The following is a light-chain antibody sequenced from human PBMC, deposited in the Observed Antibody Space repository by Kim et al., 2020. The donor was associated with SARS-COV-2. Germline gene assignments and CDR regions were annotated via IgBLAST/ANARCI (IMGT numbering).Light chain of an antibody. CDR1: SSQRTYN. CDR2: LEYGGSY. J-gene: IGLJ3*02. V-gene: IGLV4-60*03. Sequence: VTPTSPPRSSQRTYNIAWHQQRPGKAAPYLMKLEYGGSYSKWSGGPARFLCSSSGADRYHTISNLQSDDEADYYCETCEDGFNWVFGGGTKLTVL. CDR3: ETCEDGFNWV.